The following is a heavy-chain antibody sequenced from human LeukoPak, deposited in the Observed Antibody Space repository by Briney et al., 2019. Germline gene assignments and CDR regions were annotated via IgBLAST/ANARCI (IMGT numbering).Heavy chain of an antibody. V-gene: IGHV3-30-3*01. Sequence: GRSLRLSCAASGFTFSSYAMHGVRQAPGKGLEWVAVISYDGSKKYYADSVKGRFTISRDNSKNTLYLQMNNLKAEETAVYYCAKDPYYYDSSGYQLYYYGMDVWGQGTTVTVSS. J-gene: IGHJ6*02. CDR1: GFTFSSYA. D-gene: IGHD3-22*01. CDR3: AKDPYYYDSSGYQLYYYGMDV. CDR2: ISYDGSKK.